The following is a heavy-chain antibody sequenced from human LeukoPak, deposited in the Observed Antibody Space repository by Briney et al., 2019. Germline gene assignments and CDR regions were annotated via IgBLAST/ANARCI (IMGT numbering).Heavy chain of an antibody. CDR3: ARFHSGSYWGLFDY. J-gene: IGHJ4*02. CDR2: IYSSGST. Sequence: PSETLSLTCTVSGVSISSGSYYWSWIRQPAGKGLECIGRIYSSGSTNYNPSLKSRVTISVDTSKNQFSLQLSSVTAADTAVYYCARFHSGSYWGLFDYWGRGTLVTVSS. D-gene: IGHD1-26*01. V-gene: IGHV4-61*02. CDR1: GVSISSGSYY.